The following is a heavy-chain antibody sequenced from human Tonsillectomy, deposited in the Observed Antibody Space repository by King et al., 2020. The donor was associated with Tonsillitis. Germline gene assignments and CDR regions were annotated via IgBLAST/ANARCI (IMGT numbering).Heavy chain of an antibody. V-gene: IGHV3-23*04. CDR3: AGASQLLITQYYYYGMDV. D-gene: IGHD2-2*01. CDR2: ISGSGGST. J-gene: IGHJ6*02. Sequence: VQLVESGGGLVQPGESLRLSCAASGFTFSNYAMSWVRQAQGKGLEWVSAISGSGGSTYYADSVKGRFTISRDNSKNTLYLQMNSLRAEDTAVYYCAGASQLLITQYYYYGMDVWGQGTTVTVSS. CDR1: GFTFSNYA.